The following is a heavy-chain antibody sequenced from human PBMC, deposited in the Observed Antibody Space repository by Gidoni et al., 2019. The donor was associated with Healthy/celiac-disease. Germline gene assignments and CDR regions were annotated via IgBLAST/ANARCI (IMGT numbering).Heavy chain of an antibody. CDR3: AIDAYDLVEY. Sequence: EVQLVESGGGLVQPGGSLRLSCSASGFTFSSYEMNWVRQAQGKGLEWVSYISSSGSTIYYADSVKGRFTISRDNAKNSLYLQMNSLRAEDTAVYYCAIDAYDLVEYWGQGTLVTVSS. V-gene: IGHV3-48*03. CDR1: GFTFSSYE. CDR2: ISSSGSTI. D-gene: IGHD3-3*01. J-gene: IGHJ4*02.